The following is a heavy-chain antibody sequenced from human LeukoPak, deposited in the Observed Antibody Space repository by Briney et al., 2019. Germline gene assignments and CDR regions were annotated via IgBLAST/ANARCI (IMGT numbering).Heavy chain of an antibody. D-gene: IGHD5-18*01. J-gene: IGHJ4*02. CDR2: VYSSGST. CDR3: ARVGGTEGYSYGLHFDY. CDR1: GDSISSYY. V-gene: IGHV4-4*07. Sequence: SETLSLTCTVSGDSISSYYWSWIRQPAGKGLEWIGRVYSSGSTNYNPSLKSRVTMSVDTSKNQFSLKLSSVTAADTAVYYCARVGGTEGYSYGLHFDYWGQGTLVTVSS.